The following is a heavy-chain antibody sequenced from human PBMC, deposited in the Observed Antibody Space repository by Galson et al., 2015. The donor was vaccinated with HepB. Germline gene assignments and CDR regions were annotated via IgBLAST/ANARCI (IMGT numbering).Heavy chain of an antibody. Sequence: SLRLSCAASGFTFGSYAMSWVRQTPGKGLEWVSVVSGSGGSTHSADSVKGRFTISRDNSKNTLYLQMNSLRAEDTAIYYCAKDLCSSTGCYGGRNYWGQGTLVTVSP. V-gene: IGHV3-23*01. J-gene: IGHJ4*02. CDR1: GFTFGSYA. CDR2: VSGSGGST. D-gene: IGHD2-2*01. CDR3: AKDLCSSTGCYGGRNY.